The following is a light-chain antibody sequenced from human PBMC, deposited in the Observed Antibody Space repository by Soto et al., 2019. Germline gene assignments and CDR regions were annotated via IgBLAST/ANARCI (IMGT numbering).Light chain of an antibody. J-gene: IGLJ2*01. V-gene: IGLV1-40*01. CDR1: SSNIGAGYD. CDR3: QPYDSSLSVV. CDR2: GNS. Sequence: QSALTQPPSVSGAPGQRVTISCTGSSSNIGAGYDVHWYQQLPGTAPKLLIYGNSNRPSGVPDRFSGSKSGTSASLAITGLQAEDEADYYCQPYDSSLSVVFGGGSKLTVL.